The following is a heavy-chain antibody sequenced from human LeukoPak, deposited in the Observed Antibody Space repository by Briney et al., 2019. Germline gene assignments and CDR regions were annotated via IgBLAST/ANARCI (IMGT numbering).Heavy chain of an antibody. V-gene: IGHV3-23*01. CDR3: AKGRSSLNYFDY. J-gene: IGHJ4*02. CDR2: ISGSGGST. CDR1: GFTFSSYA. Sequence: PGGSLRLSCAASGFTFSSYAMSWVRQAPGKGLEWVSAISGSGGSTHYADSVKGRFTISRDNSKNTLYLQMNSLRAEDTAVYYCAKGRSSLNYFDYWGQGTLVTVSS.